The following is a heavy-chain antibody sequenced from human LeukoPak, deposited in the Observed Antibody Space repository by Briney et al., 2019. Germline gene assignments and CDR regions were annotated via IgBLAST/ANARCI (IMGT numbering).Heavy chain of an antibody. V-gene: IGHV3-30-3*01. CDR1: GFTFSSYA. J-gene: IGHJ1*01. Sequence: GGSLRLSCAAFGFTFSSYAMHWVRQAPGKGLERVAVISYDGSNKYYADSVKGRFTISRDNSKNTLYLQMNSLRAEDTAVYYCARTVAATFWSSTPAEYFQHWGQGTLVTVSS. D-gene: IGHD2-15*01. CDR3: ARTVAATFWSSTPAEYFQH. CDR2: ISYDGSNK.